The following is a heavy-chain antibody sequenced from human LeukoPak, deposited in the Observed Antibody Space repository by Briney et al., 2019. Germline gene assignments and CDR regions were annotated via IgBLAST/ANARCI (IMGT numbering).Heavy chain of an antibody. D-gene: IGHD3-22*01. J-gene: IGHJ3*02. CDR1: GFTFSSYA. V-gene: IGHV3-30*04. CDR2: ISYDGSNK. CDR3: ARDYYDSSGYLGLRDAFDI. Sequence: PGGSLRLSCAASGFTFSSYAMHWVRQAPGKGLEWVAVISYDGSNKYYADSVKGRFTISRDNAKNSLYLQMNSLRAEDTAVYYCARDYYDSSGYLGLRDAFDIWGQGTMVTVSS.